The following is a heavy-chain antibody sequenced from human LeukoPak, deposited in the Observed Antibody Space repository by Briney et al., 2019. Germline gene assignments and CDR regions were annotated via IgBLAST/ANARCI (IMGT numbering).Heavy chain of an antibody. D-gene: IGHD3-9*01. Sequence: HPGGSLRLSCAASGFTFSRYGMHWVREAPGKGLEWVAVIWYDGSNRYYADSVKGRFIISRDNSKTTLYLQMNSLRAEDTAVYYCARDPIETLNYDILTGYLDYWGQGTLVTVSS. J-gene: IGHJ4*02. CDR2: IWYDGSNR. V-gene: IGHV3-33*01. CDR1: GFTFSRYG. CDR3: ARDPIETLNYDILTGYLDY.